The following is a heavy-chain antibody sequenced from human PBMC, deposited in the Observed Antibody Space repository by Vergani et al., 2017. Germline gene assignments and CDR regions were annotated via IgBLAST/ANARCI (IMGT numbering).Heavy chain of an antibody. J-gene: IGHJ4*02. V-gene: IGHV1-46*01. CDR1: GYTFTSYY. CDR3: AREWYYDILTGYESQNSGWHGSYFDY. D-gene: IGHD3-9*01. CDR2: INPSGGST. Sequence: QVQLVQSGAEVKKPGASVKVSCKASGYTFTSYYMHWVRQAPGQGLEWMGIINPSGGSTSYAQKFQGRVTITRDTSTSTVYMEVSSLRSEDTAVYYCAREWYYDILTGYESQNSGWHGSYFDYWGQGTLVTVSS.